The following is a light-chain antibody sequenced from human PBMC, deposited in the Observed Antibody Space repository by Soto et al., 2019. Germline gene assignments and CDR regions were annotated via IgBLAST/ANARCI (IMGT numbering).Light chain of an antibody. Sequence: QSALTQPASVYGSPGQSITISCTGTSSDVGVYNYVSWYQQHPGKVPKLMIYDVSNRPSGVSNRFSGSKSGNTASLTISGPQAEDEADYYCSSYTSSSTPYVFGTGTKVTV. CDR3: SSYTSSSTPYV. CDR1: SSDVGVYNY. CDR2: DVS. V-gene: IGLV2-14*01. J-gene: IGLJ1*01.